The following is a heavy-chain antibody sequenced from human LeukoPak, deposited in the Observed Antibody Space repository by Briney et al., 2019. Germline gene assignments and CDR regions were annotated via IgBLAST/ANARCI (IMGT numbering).Heavy chain of an antibody. CDR2: ISYNGGTI. Sequence: GGSLRLSCAASGFTFSDHYMSWIRQAPGKGLEWVSYISYNGGTIKCADSVKGRFTISRDNAKNSLYLQMNSLRVEDTAVYYCAREVRASFDPWGQGTLVTVSS. J-gene: IGHJ5*02. CDR1: GFTFSDHY. V-gene: IGHV3-11*04. CDR3: AREVRASFDP.